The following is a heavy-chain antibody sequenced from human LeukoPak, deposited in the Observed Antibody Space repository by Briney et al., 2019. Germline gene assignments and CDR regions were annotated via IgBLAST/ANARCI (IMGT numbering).Heavy chain of an antibody. J-gene: IGHJ4*02. Sequence: PSETLSLTCTVSGGSISSGGYYWSWIRQHPGKGLEWIGYIYYSVSTYYNPSLKSRVTISVDTSKNQFSLKLSSVTAADTAVYYCAGSFTYDILTGVPFDYWGQGTLVTVSS. CDR3: AGSFTYDILTGVPFDY. V-gene: IGHV4-31*03. D-gene: IGHD3-9*01. CDR1: GGSISSGGYY. CDR2: IYYSVST.